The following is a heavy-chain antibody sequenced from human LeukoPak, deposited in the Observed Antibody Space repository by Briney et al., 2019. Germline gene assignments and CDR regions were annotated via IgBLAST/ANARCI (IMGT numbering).Heavy chain of an antibody. J-gene: IGHJ4*02. CDR2: ISGSGGST. V-gene: IGHV3-23*01. Sequence: PGGSLRPSCAASGFTFSSYAMSWVRQAPGKGLEWVSAISGSGGSTYYADSVKGRFTISRDNSKNTLYLQMNSLRAEDTAVYYCAKGPTVRDYFDYWGQGTLVTVSS. CDR1: GFTFSSYA. D-gene: IGHD4-17*01. CDR3: AKGPTVRDYFDY.